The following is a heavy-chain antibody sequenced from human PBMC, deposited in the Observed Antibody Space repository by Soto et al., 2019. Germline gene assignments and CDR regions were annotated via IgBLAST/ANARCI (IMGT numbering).Heavy chain of an antibody. V-gene: IGHV1-2*02. J-gene: IGHJ3*02. CDR2: INPATGAA. D-gene: IGHD3-3*01. Sequence: QLHVVQSGAVVKKPGASVTVSCSASGYPVTAYYMHWVRQAPGRGLEWMGGINPATGAAKYTQTFEGRVTATSDTSPGTVFVELGGLTSEDTSVFYCARGGGVGVAGSAAFDMWGQGTLVTVSS. CDR3: ARGGGVGVAGSAAFDM. CDR1: GYPVTAYY.